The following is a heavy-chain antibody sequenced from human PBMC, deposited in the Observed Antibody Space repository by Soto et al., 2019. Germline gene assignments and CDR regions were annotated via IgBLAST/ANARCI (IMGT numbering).Heavy chain of an antibody. D-gene: IGHD6-13*01. V-gene: IGHV4-34*01. CDR1: GGSFSGYY. CDR2: INHSGST. CDR3: ARGRGAAADYYFDY. J-gene: IGHJ4*02. Sequence: QVQLQQWGAGLLKPSETLSLTCAVYGGSFSGYYWSWIRQPPGKGLEWIGEINHSGSTNYNPSLKSRVTISVDTSKNQFSLTLSSVTAADTAVYYCARGRGAAADYYFDYWGQGTLVTVSS.